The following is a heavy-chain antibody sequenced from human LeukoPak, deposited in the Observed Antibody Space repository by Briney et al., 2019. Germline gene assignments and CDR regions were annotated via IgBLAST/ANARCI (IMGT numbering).Heavy chain of an antibody. CDR1: GGSISSYY. CDR2: IYYAGNT. V-gene: IGHV4-59*01. CDR3: ARYGGVGATHFDY. J-gene: IGHJ4*02. D-gene: IGHD1-26*01. Sequence: TSETLSLTCTVSGGSISSYYWGWIRQPPGKGLEWIGYIYYAGNTNYNPSLKSRVSISVDTSKNRFSLKLNSVTAADTAVYYCARYGGVGATHFDYWGQGTLVTVSS.